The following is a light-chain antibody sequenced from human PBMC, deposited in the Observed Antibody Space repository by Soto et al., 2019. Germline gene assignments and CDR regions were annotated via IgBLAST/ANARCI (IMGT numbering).Light chain of an antibody. J-gene: IGKJ1*01. CDR2: GAS. Sequence: EIVMTPSPATLSVSPGDRATLSCRASQSVSSNLAWYQQKPGQAPRLLIYGASTRATGIPARFSGSGSGTEFTLTISSLQSEDFSIYYCQHYHNWPPWTFGQGTKVEIK. CDR3: QHYHNWPPWT. V-gene: IGKV3-15*01. CDR1: QSVSSN.